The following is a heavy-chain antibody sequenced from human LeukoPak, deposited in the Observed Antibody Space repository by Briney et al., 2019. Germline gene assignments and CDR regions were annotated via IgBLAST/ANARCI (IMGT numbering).Heavy chain of an antibody. CDR3: TRCIDYYYYMDV. V-gene: IGHV3-73*01. J-gene: IGHJ6*03. D-gene: IGHD2-8*01. CDR2: IRSKANSYAT. CDR1: GFTFSGSA. Sequence: GGSLRLSCSASGFTFSGSAMHWVRQASGKGLEWVGRIRSKANSYATAYAASVKGRFTISRDDSKNTAYLQMNSLKTEDTAVYYCTRCIDYYYYMDVWGKGTTVTVSS.